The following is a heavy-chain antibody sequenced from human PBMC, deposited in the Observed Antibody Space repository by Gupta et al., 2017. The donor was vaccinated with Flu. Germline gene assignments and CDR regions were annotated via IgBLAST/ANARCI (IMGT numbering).Heavy chain of an antibody. CDR3: AREARQRVKYYFDY. V-gene: IGHV1-69*01. J-gene: IGHJ4*02. CDR1: GATFNNYG. CDR2: ITPLFGTT. Sequence: QVQLVQSGAEMRKPGSSVKASCKTAGATFNNYGINWVRQAPGQGLDWMGGITPLFGTTDYAQKFRGRLTITADESTNTVYMELHSLTSEDTAMYYCAREARQRVKYYFDYWGQGSLVTVSS. D-gene: IGHD6-25*01.